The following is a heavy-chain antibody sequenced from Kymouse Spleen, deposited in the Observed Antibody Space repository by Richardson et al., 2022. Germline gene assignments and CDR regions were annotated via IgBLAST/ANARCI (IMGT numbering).Heavy chain of an antibody. V-gene: IGHV4-39*01. J-gene: IGHJ6*02. CDR1: GGSISSSSYY. CDR2: IYYSGST. Sequence: QLQLQESGPGLVKPSETLSLTCTVSGGSISSSSYYWGWIRQPPGKGLEWIGSIYYSGSTYYNPSLKSRVTISVDTSKNQFSLKLSSVTAADTAVYYCARQGRGYSGYTVYYGMDVWGQGTTVTVSS. CDR3: ARQGRGYSGYTVYYGMDV. D-gene: IGHD5-12*01.